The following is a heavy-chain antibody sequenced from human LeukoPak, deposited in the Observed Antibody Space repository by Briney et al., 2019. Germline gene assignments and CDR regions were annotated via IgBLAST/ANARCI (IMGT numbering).Heavy chain of an antibody. CDR2: ISHSGST. J-gene: IGHJ4*02. CDR3: ARGVATVVTPTSQIDY. V-gene: IGHV4-34*01. Sequence: SETLSLTCAVYGGSFSGYYWSWIRQSPGKGLEWIGEISHSGSTNYNPSLKSRVTISVDTSKNQFSLKLSSVTAADTAVYYCARGVATVVTPTSQIDYWGQGTLVTVSS. D-gene: IGHD4-23*01. CDR1: GGSFSGYY.